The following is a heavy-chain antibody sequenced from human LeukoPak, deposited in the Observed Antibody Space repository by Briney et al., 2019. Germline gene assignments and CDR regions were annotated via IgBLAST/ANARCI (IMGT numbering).Heavy chain of an antibody. Sequence: SETLSLTCTVSGGSISSGGYSWSWIRQHPGKGLEWIGYIYYSGSTYYNPSLKSRVTISVDTSKNQFSLKLSSVTAADTAVYYCARGPVNRRSGSPDYWGQGTLVTVSS. D-gene: IGHD1-26*01. J-gene: IGHJ4*02. CDR3: ARGPVNRRSGSPDY. CDR1: GGSISSGGYS. V-gene: IGHV4-31*03. CDR2: IYYSGST.